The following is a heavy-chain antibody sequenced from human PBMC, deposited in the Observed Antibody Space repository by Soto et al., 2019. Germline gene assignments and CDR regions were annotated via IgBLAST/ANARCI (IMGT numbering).Heavy chain of an antibody. CDR3: GSGGSWGGMDV. Sequence: QVQLVESGGGVVQPGRSLRLSCAASGFTFSSYAMHWVRQAPGKGLEWVAVISYDGSNKYYADSVKGRFTISRDNSKNTLYLQMNSLRAEDTAVYYCGSGGSWGGMDVWGQGTTVTVSS. D-gene: IGHD2-15*01. V-gene: IGHV3-30-3*01. CDR2: ISYDGSNK. CDR1: GFTFSSYA. J-gene: IGHJ6*02.